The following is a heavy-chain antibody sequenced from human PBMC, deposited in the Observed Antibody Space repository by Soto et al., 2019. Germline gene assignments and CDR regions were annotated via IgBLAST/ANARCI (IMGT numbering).Heavy chain of an antibody. Sequence: KESGPTLVKPTETLTLTCSFSGFSLSTSGLGVGWIRQPPGKALEWLALLYWNDDKRYSPSLKSRLTITKDTSENQVVLTMTNMDPVDTATYXCXXXHRAIGVPGYWSFDLWGRGTLVTVSS. D-gene: IGHD6-19*01. V-gene: IGHV2-5*01. J-gene: IGHJ2*01. CDR1: GFSLSTSGLG. CDR3: XXXHRAIGVPGYWSFDL. CDR2: LYWNDDK.